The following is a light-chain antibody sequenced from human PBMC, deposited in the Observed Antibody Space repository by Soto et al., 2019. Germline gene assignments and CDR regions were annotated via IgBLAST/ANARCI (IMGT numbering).Light chain of an antibody. J-gene: IGLJ2*01. CDR1: SNDIGGYAY. Sequence: QPVLTQPRSVSGSPGQAVTISCTGTSNDIGGYAYVSWYQQHPGKVPKLIIFEVRQRPSGVPDRFSGSKSGNTATLTISGLQAEDEAIYYCCSYAGRYSAIFGGGTKLTVL. CDR2: EVR. CDR3: CSYAGRYSAI. V-gene: IGLV2-11*01.